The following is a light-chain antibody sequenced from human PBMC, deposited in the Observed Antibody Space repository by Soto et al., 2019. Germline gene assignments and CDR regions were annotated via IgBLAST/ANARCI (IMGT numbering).Light chain of an antibody. CDR2: GAS. J-gene: IGKJ4*01. CDR1: QSISTY. Sequence: DIQMSQSPSSLSASIGDRITITCRASQSISTYLNWYQQKPGKAPRLLIYGASTLQNGVPSRFSGSGSATDYTLTINSLQPDDFATYYCQQSFITPPLTFGGGTTVE. CDR3: QQSFITPPLT. V-gene: IGKV1-39*01.